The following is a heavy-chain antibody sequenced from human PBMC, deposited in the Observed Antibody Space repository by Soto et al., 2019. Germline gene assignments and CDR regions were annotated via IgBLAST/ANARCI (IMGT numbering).Heavy chain of an antibody. Sequence: GASVKVSCKASGYTFTSYGISWVRQAPGQGLEWMGWISAYNGNTNYAQKLQGRVTMTTDTSTSTAYMELRSLRSDDTAVYYCALTEVSGTNYPTTFDYWGQGTLVTVSS. CDR3: ALTEVSGTNYPTTFDY. CDR1: GYTFTSYG. V-gene: IGHV1-18*04. J-gene: IGHJ4*02. CDR2: ISAYNGNT. D-gene: IGHD3-10*01.